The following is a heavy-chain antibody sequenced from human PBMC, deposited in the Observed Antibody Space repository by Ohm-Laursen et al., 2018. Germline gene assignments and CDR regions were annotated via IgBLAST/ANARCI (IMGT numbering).Heavy chain of an antibody. CDR3: AKDSSGGYYGMHV. V-gene: IGHV3-9*01. Sequence: SLRLSCSASGFTFDDYAMHWVRQAPGKGLEWVSGISRNSGSIGYADSVKGRFTISRDNAKNSLYLQMNSLRAEDTALYYCAKDSSGGYYGMHVWGQGTKVTVSS. J-gene: IGHJ6*02. CDR2: ISRNSGSI. CDR1: GFTFDDYA. D-gene: IGHD3-10*01.